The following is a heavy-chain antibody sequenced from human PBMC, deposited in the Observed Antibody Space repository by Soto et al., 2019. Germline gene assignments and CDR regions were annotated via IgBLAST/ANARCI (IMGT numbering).Heavy chain of an antibody. D-gene: IGHD2-2*01. V-gene: IGHV1-46*03. CDR1: GYTFINYY. Sequence: ASVKVSCKASGYTFINYYIHWVRQAPGQGLEWMGVINPSGGSTSYAQKFQGRVTMTRDTSTSTVYMELSSLRSEDTAVYYCARVGSYCTSTSCYYNWFDPWGQGTLVTVSS. CDR2: INPSGGST. CDR3: ARVGSYCTSTSCYYNWFDP. J-gene: IGHJ5*02.